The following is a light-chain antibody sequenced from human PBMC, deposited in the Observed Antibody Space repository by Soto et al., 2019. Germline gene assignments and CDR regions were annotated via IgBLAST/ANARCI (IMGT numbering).Light chain of an antibody. Sequence: DIQMTQSPSTLSASVGDRVTITCRASQSISSWLAWFQQKPGKAPKLLIYKASNLESGVPSRFSGSGSGTEFTLTISSLQPDDFATYYCQQYKTYWTFGQGTKVDSK. CDR2: KAS. V-gene: IGKV1-5*03. J-gene: IGKJ1*01. CDR1: QSISSW. CDR3: QQYKTYWT.